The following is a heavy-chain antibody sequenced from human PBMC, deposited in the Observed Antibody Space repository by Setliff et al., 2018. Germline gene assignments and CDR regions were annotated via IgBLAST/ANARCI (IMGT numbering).Heavy chain of an antibody. CDR3: ARQGRKSDSRGYYYWTDFDY. Sequence: TLSLTCTVSAGSISSSSYYWGWIRQPPGKGLEWIATIHYSGSTYYNPSLKSRVTTSVDTSKNQFSLKLSSVTAADTAVYYCARQGRKSDSRGYYYWTDFDYWGQGARVTVSS. J-gene: IGHJ4*02. D-gene: IGHD3-22*01. V-gene: IGHV4-39*01. CDR1: AGSISSSSYY. CDR2: IHYSGST.